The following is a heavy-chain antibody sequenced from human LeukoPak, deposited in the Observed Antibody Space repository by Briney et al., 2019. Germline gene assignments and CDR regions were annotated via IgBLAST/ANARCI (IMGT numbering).Heavy chain of an antibody. J-gene: IGHJ6*03. CDR1: GFTFTSSA. CDR3: AADRPDYYDSSGYYAGYYYYMDV. Sequence: ASVKVSCKASGFTFTSSAMQWVRQARGQRLEWIGWIVVGSGNTNYAQKFQERVTVTRDMSTSTAYTGLSSLRSEDTAVYYCAADRPDYYDSSGYYAGYYYYMDVWGKGTTVTVSS. CDR2: IVVGSGNT. V-gene: IGHV1-58*02. D-gene: IGHD3-22*01.